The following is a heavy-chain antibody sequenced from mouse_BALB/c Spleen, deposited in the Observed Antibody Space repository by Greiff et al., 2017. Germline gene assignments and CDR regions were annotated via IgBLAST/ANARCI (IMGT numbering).Heavy chain of an antibody. V-gene: IGHV5-17*02. D-gene: IGHD2-1*01. Sequence: EVQRVESGGGLVQPGGSRKLSCAASGFTFSSFGMHWVRQAPEKGLEWVAYISSGSSTIYYADTVKGRFTISRDNTKNTLFLQMTSLRSEDTAMYYGARGYGAGNHFDYWGQGTTLTVSS. CDR3: ARGYGAGNHFDY. CDR2: ISSGSSTI. CDR1: GFTFSSFG. J-gene: IGHJ2*01.